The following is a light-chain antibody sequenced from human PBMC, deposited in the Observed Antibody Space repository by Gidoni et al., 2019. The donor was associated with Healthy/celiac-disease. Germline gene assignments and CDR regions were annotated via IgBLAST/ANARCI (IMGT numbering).Light chain of an antibody. CDR2: GAS. V-gene: IGKV3-20*01. CDR3: QQYGSSPPWX. CDR1: QSVSSSY. Sequence: EIVLTQSPGTLSLSPGERATLTCRASQSVSSSYLAWYQQKPGQAPRLLIYGASSRATGIPDRFSGSGSGTDFTLTISRLEPEDFAVYYCQQYGSSPPWXVXQGTKVEIK. J-gene: IGKJ1*01.